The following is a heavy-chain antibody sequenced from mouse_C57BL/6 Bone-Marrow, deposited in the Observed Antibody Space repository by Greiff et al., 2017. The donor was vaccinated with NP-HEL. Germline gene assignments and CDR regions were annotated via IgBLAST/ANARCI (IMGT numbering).Heavy chain of an antibody. CDR1: GFTFSNYW. CDR2: IRLKSDNYAT. Sequence: DVKLVESGGGLVQPGGSMKLSCAASGFTFSNYWMNWVRQSPEKGLEWVAHIRLKSDNYATHYAESVKGRFTISRDESKSNVYLQMNNLRTEDTAIYYCAGELRYLFAYWGQGTLVTVSA. J-gene: IGHJ3*01. D-gene: IGHD1-1*01. CDR3: AGELRYLFAY. V-gene: IGHV6-3*01.